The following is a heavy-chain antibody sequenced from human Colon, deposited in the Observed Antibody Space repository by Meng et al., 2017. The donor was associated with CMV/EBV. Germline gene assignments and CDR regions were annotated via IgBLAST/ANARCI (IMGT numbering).Heavy chain of an antibody. CDR3: TTGAVTSHWFDY. J-gene: IGHJ4*02. D-gene: IGHD1-1*01. Sequence: SGFNFSDGWMTWGRQAPGKGLEWVGRIRRKIDGETTEFAAPVKGRLTISRDDSRSTLYLQMNSLKTEDTAVYYCTTGAVTSHWFDYWGQG. V-gene: IGHV3-15*01. CDR1: GFNFSDGW. CDR2: IRRKIDGETT.